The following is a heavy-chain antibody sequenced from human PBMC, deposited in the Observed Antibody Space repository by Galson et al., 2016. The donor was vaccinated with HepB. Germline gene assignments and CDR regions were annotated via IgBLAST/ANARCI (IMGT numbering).Heavy chain of an antibody. V-gene: IGHV3-23*01. D-gene: IGHD3-10*01. CDR3: AKVVGRFGSGGDAFDI. CDR2: ISGSGGST. Sequence: SLRLSCAASGFTFSDYTINWVRQAPGKGLEWVSGISGSGGSTYYADSVKGRFTISRDNSKNTLYLQINSLRAEDTAVYYCAKVVGRFGSGGDAFDIWGPGTLVTVSS. CDR1: GFTFSDYT. J-gene: IGHJ4*02.